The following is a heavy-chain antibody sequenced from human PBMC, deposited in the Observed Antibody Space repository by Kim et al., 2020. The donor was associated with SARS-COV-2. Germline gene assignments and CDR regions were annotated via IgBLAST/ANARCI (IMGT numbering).Heavy chain of an antibody. CDR3: ARDLSSSSWYRYYYGMDV. J-gene: IGHJ6*02. V-gene: IGHV3-74*01. CDR2: INSDGSST. CDR1: GFTFSSYW. Sequence: GGSLRLSCAASGFTFSSYWMHWVRQAPGKGLVWVSRINSDGSSTSYADSVKGRFTISRDNAKNTLYLQMNSLRAEDTAVYYCARDLSSSSWYRYYYGMDVWGQGTTVTVSS. D-gene: IGHD6-13*01.